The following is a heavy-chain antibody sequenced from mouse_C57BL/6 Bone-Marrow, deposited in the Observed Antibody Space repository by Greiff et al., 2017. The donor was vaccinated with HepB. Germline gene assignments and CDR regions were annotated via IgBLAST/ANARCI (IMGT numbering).Heavy chain of an antibody. Sequence: EVKLQESGPGLAKPSQTLSLTCSVTGYSITSDYWNWIRKFPGNKLEYMGYISYSGSTYYNPSLKSRISITRDTSKNQYYLQLNSVTTEDTATYYCAIYNRIYYYGSSYVYYFDSWGKGTTLTVSS. CDR1: GYSITSDY. D-gene: IGHD1-1*01. V-gene: IGHV3-8*01. CDR3: AIYNRIYYYGSSYVYYFDS. CDR2: ISYSGST. J-gene: IGHJ2*01.